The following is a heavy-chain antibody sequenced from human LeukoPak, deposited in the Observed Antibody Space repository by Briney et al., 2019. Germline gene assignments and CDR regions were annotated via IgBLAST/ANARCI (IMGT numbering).Heavy chain of an antibody. CDR1: GGSISTYY. CDR2: MYTSGST. Sequence: SETLSLTCTVSGGSISTYYWSWIRQPAGKGLEWIGRMYTSGSTNYNPSLKSRVTMSVDTSKNQFSLKLSSVTAADTAVYYCARRYSSSLGGMDVWGQGTTVTVSS. V-gene: IGHV4-4*07. CDR3: ARRYSSSLGGMDV. J-gene: IGHJ6*02. D-gene: IGHD6-6*01.